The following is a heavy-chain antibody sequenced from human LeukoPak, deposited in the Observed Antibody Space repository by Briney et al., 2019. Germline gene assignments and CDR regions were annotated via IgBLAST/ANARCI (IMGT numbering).Heavy chain of an antibody. CDR1: GYTFTSYA. Sequence: ASVKVSCKASGYTFTSYAMHWVRQAPGQRLEWMGWINAGNGNTKYSQEFQGRVTITRDTSASTAYMELSSLRSEDMAVYYCARDALGVDSGYNYYYYYYMGVWGKGTTVTVSS. CDR3: ARDALGVDSGYNYYYYYYMGV. D-gene: IGHD5-12*01. V-gene: IGHV1-3*03. J-gene: IGHJ6*03. CDR2: INAGNGNT.